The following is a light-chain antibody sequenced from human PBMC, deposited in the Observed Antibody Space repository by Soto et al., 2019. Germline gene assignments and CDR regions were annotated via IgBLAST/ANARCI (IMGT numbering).Light chain of an antibody. J-gene: IGLJ1*01. V-gene: IGLV1-51*01. CDR1: SSNIGGNS. Sequence: SVLTQPPSVSAAPGQKVTISCSGSSSNIGGNSVSWYQQLPGTAPKLLIYDDNKRPSGIPDRFSGSKSGTSDTLGITGFQTGDEADYYCGSWDSSLSAYVFGTGTKVTVL. CDR3: GSWDSSLSAYV. CDR2: DDN.